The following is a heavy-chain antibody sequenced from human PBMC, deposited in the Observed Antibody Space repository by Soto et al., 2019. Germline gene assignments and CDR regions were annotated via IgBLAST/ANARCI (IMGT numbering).Heavy chain of an antibody. CDR2: ISGSGGNT. CDR1: GFTFSNHA. Sequence: GGSLRLSCAASGFTFSNHAMSWVRQAPGKGLEWVSLISGSGGNTNYADSVRGRFTISRDNSKKTVYLQMNSLRADDTAVYYCAKDKYYDSSGYLDVWGQGTTVTVSS. V-gene: IGHV3-23*01. CDR3: AKDKYYDSSGYLDV. J-gene: IGHJ6*02. D-gene: IGHD3-22*01.